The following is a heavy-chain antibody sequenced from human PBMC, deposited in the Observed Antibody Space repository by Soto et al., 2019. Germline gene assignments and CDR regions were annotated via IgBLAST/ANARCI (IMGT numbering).Heavy chain of an antibody. Sequence: ASVKVSCKASGYTFTSYAMHWVRQAPGQRLEWMGWINAGNGNTKYSQKFQGRVTITRDTSASTAYMELSSLRSEDTAVYYCAREWEAPYCGGDCYNAFDIWGQGTMVTVSS. CDR1: GYTFTSYA. V-gene: IGHV1-3*01. CDR3: AREWEAPYCGGDCYNAFDI. CDR2: INAGNGNT. J-gene: IGHJ3*02. D-gene: IGHD2-21*01.